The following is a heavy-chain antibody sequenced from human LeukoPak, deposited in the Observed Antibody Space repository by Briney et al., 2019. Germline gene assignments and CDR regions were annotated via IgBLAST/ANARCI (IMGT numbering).Heavy chain of an antibody. J-gene: IGHJ2*01. V-gene: IGHV1-8*01. CDR3: ARDTCGCGSGWHLYWYFDL. D-gene: IGHD6-19*01. CDR2: MNPNSGNT. CDR1: GYTFTSYD. Sequence: GASVKVSCKASGYTFTSYDINRVRQATGQGLEWMGWMNPNSGNTGYAQKFQGRVTMTRDTSMSTAYMELSSLRSEDTAVYYCARDTCGCGSGWHLYWYFDLWGRGTLVTVSS.